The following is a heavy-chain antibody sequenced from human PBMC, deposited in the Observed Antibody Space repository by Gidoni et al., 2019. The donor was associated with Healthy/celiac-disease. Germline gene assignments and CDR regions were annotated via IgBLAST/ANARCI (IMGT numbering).Heavy chain of an antibody. V-gene: IGHV3-7*01. CDR3: ARDPYCSSTSCYRAFDI. Sequence: EVQLVESGGGLVQPGGSLRLSCAASGFTFSRYWMSWVRQAPGKGLEWVANVKQDGSEKYYVDSVKGRFTISRDNAKNSLYLQMNSLRAEDTAVYYCARDPYCSSTSCYRAFDIWGQGTMVTVSS. D-gene: IGHD2-2*01. CDR1: GFTFSRYW. CDR2: VKQDGSEK. J-gene: IGHJ3*02.